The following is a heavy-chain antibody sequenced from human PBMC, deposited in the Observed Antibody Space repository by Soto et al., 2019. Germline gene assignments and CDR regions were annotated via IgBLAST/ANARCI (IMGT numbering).Heavy chain of an antibody. V-gene: IGHV3-30-3*01. CDR3: ARAPPRGIAAPGTWGSGMDV. Sequence: QVQLVESGGGVGQPGRSLRLSCAASGFSFSSYALYWVRQAPGKGLEWVALISYTGIDEYYADSVKGRFTISRDSATNTPTPQLNSLRGENTAVHYCARAPPRGIAAPGTWGSGMDVWGQGTTVTVSS. D-gene: IGHD6-13*01. J-gene: IGHJ6*02. CDR1: GFSFSSYA. CDR2: ISYTGIDE.